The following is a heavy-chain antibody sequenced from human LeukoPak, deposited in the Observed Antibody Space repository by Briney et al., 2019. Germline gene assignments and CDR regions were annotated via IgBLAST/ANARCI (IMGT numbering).Heavy chain of an antibody. CDR2: IKQDGSER. D-gene: IGHD6-13*01. CDR1: GFTFSDYN. J-gene: IGHJ4*02. CDR3: ARDPQDSSSWYFDY. V-gene: IGHV3-7*01. Sequence: GRSLRLSCAASGFTFSDYNMRWIRQAPGKGLEWVATIKQDGSERYYVDSVKGRFTISRDNAKNSLYLQMNSLRAEDTAVYYCARDPQDSSSWYFDYWGQGTLVTVSS.